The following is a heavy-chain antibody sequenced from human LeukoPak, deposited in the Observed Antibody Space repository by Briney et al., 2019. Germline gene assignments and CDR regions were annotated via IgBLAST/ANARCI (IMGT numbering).Heavy chain of an antibody. V-gene: IGHV5-51*01. CDR2: IYPGDSDT. CDR1: GYSFTSYS. J-gene: IGHJ4*02. Sequence: GEPLNISFQGSGYSFTSYSISWVRQMPGKGLGWMGIIYPGDSDTRYSPSFQGQVTISADKYITTAYLQWSSLKASDTAMYYCASILNYYDSSGYYFYFDYWGEGTLVTVSS. D-gene: IGHD3-22*01. CDR3: ASILNYYDSSGYYFYFDY.